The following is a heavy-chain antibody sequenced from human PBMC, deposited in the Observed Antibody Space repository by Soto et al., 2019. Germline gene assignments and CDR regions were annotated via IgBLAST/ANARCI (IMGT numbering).Heavy chain of an antibody. V-gene: IGHV5-51*01. CDR1: GDSFTTYW. Sequence: GESLKISCRVSGDSFTTYWIAWVRQMPGKGLEWMGIIYPGDSDTRYSPSFQGQVTISADKSISTAYLQWSSLKASDTAMYYCARLRGSYETFDYWGQGTLVTVSS. CDR2: IYPGDSDT. CDR3: ARLRGSYETFDY. D-gene: IGHD1-26*01. J-gene: IGHJ4*02.